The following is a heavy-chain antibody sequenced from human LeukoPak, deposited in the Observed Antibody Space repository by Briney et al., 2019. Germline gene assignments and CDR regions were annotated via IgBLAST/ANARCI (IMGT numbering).Heavy chain of an antibody. CDR3: ASSGDPFWAFDI. CDR2: INPNSGGT. J-gene: IGHJ3*02. Sequence: ASVKVSCKASGYTFTGYYMHWVRQAPGQGLEWMGWINPNSGGTSYAQKFQGRVTMTRDTSISTAYMELSRLRSDDTAVYYCASSGDPFWAFDIWGQGTMVTVSS. D-gene: IGHD3-3*01. V-gene: IGHV1-2*02. CDR1: GYTFTGYY.